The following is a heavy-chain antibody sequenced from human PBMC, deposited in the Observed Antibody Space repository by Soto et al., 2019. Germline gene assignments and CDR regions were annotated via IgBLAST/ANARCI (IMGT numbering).Heavy chain of an antibody. CDR2: ISYDGNDQ. CDR3: AREISIPGDGTWLDP. D-gene: IGHD6-13*01. J-gene: IGHJ5*02. Sequence: QVQLVESGGGVVQPGRSLRLSCEASGFSFGSYAMHWFRQAPGKGLEWVAIISYDGNDQYYGDSVRGRFTISRDNSKDTLYLEMKGLRSEDTAVYSCAREISIPGDGTWLDPWGQGTLVIVSS. V-gene: IGHV3-30-3*01. CDR1: GFSFGSYA.